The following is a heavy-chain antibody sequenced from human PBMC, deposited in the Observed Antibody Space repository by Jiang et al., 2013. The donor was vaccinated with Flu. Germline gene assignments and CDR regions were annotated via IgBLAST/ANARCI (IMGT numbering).Heavy chain of an antibody. CDR3: ARDDSSGYYFDY. J-gene: IGHJ4*02. CDR1: GGTFSSYT. Sequence: GAEVKKPGSSVKVSCKASGGTFSSYTISWVRQAPGQGLEWMGRIIPILGIANYAQKFQGRVTITADKSTSTAYMELSSLRSEDTAVYYCARDDSSGYYFDYWGQGTLVTVSS. V-gene: IGHV1-69*04. D-gene: IGHD3-22*01. CDR2: IIPILGIA.